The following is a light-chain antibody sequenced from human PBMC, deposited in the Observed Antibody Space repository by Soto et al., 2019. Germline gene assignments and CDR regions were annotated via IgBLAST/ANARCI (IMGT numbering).Light chain of an antibody. CDR1: SGINVATYR. CDR3: MIWHSSAWV. V-gene: IGLV5-45*03. J-gene: IGLJ2*01. CDR2: YKSDSDN. Sequence: QLVLTQPSSLSASPGASASLTCTLRSGINVATYRIYWYQQKPGSPPQYLLRYKSDSDNQQGSGVPSRFSGSKDASANAGILLISGLQSEDEADYYCMIWHSSAWVFGGGTKLTVL.